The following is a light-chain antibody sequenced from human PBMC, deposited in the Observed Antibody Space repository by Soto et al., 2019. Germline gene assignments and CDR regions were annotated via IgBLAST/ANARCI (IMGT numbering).Light chain of an antibody. CDR3: QQYNNWPPGVT. Sequence: EIVMTQSPATLSVSPGERATLSCRASQSVSSNLAWYQQKPGQAPRLLIYGASTRATGIPAMFSGSGSGTEFTLTISSLQSEDFVVYYCQQYNNWPPGVTFGPGTKVDIK. J-gene: IGKJ3*01. CDR1: QSVSSN. CDR2: GAS. V-gene: IGKV3-15*01.